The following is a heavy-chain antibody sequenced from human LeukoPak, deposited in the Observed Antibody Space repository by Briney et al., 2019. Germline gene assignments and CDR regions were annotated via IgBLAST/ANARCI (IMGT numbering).Heavy chain of an antibody. Sequence: GGSLRLSCAASGFTFSSYAMSWVRQAPGKGLEWVSAISGSGGSTYYADSVKGRFTISRDNSKNTLYLQMNSLRAEDTAVYYCARNERRAQKDTYYYYFYYMDVWGKGTTVTVSS. CDR3: ARNERRAQKDTYYYYFYYMDV. CDR1: GFTFSSYA. V-gene: IGHV3-23*01. J-gene: IGHJ6*03. CDR2: ISGSGGST. D-gene: IGHD6-25*01.